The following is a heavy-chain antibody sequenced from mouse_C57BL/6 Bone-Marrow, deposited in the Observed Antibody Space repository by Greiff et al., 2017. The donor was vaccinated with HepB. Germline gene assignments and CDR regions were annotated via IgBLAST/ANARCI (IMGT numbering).Heavy chain of an antibody. D-gene: IGHD2-2*01. V-gene: IGHV1-31*01. CDR2: IYPYNGVS. J-gene: IGHJ4*01. CDR3: ARGRGYEGYAMDY. CDR1: GYSFTGYY. Sequence: EVKLMESGPELVKPGASVKISCKASGYSFTGYYMHWVKQSHGNILDWIGYIYPYNGVSSYNQKFKGKATLTVDKSSSTAYMELRSLTSEDSAVYYCARGRGYEGYAMDYCGQGTSVTVSS.